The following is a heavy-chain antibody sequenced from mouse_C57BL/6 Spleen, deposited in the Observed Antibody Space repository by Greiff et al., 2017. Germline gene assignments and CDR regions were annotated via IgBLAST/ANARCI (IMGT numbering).Heavy chain of an antibody. J-gene: IGHJ4*01. V-gene: IGHV2-2*01. CDR2: IWSGGST. CDR1: GFSLTSYG. CDR3: ATLDGYYVDYAMDY. D-gene: IGHD2-3*01. Sequence: VMLVESGPGLVQPSQSLSITCTVSGFSLTSYGVHWVRQSPGKGLEWLGVIWSGGSTDYNAAFISRLSISKDNSKSQVFFKMNSLQADDTAIYYCATLDGYYVDYAMDYWGQGTSVTVSS.